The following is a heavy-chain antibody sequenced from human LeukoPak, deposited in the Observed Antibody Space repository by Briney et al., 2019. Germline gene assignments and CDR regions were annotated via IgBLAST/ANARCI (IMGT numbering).Heavy chain of an antibody. CDR2: IRYDGITQ. V-gene: IGHV3-30*02. D-gene: IGHD3-22*01. CDR1: GFTFNSFG. Sequence: GGSLRLSCAASGFTFNSFGIHWVRQAPGKGLEWVSFIRYDGITQYYIDSVKGRFTLSRDNSRNTVYLQMSSLTADDTAVYHCAKGGGTYDSSGPLGHWGQGTLVTVSS. J-gene: IGHJ4*02. CDR3: AKGGGTYDSSGPLGH.